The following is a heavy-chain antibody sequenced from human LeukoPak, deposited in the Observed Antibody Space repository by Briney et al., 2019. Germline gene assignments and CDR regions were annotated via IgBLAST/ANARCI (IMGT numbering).Heavy chain of an antibody. J-gene: IGHJ4*02. V-gene: IGHV1-24*01. CDR2: FDPEDGET. D-gene: IGHD6-19*01. CDR1: GYTLTELS. CDR3: ATIGPSSGWFPCNY. Sequence: ASVKVSCKVSGYTLTELSMHWVRQAPGKGLEWMGGFDPEDGETIYAQKFQGRVAMTEDTSTDTAYMELSSLRSEDTAVYYCATIGPSSGWFPCNYWGQGTLVTVSS.